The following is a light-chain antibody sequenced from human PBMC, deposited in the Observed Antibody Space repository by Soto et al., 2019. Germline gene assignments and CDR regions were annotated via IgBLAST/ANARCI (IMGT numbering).Light chain of an antibody. CDR2: GAS. CDR3: QQYGSSPSYT. J-gene: IGKJ2*01. Sequence: EIVLTQSPGTLSLSPGERATLSCRASQSVSSSYLAWYQQKPGQAPRLLIFGASSRATGIPDRFSGSGSGTDFPLTISRLEPVDFAVYYCQQYGSSPSYTFRQGTKLQIK. CDR1: QSVSSSY. V-gene: IGKV3-20*01.